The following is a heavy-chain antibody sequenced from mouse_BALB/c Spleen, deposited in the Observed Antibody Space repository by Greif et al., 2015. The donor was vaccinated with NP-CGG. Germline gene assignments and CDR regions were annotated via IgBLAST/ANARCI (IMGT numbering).Heavy chain of an antibody. CDR2: INSNGGST. CDR3: ATRFAY. Sequence: EVQGVESGGGLVQPGGSLKLSCAASGFTFSSYGMSWVRQTPDKRLELVATINSNGGSTYYPDSVKGRFTISRDNAKNTLYLQMSSLKSEYTAMYYCATRFAYWGQGTLVTVSA. CDR1: GFTFSSYG. V-gene: IGHV5-6-3*01. J-gene: IGHJ3*01.